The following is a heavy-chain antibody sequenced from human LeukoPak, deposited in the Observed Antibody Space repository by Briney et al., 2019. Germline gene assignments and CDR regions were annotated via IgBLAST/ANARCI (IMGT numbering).Heavy chain of an antibody. J-gene: IGHJ4*02. V-gene: IGHV4-59*01. CDR2: IYYSGST. D-gene: IGHD2-21*02. CDR3: ARLSYCGGDCYSFVDY. CDR1: GGSISSYY. Sequence: ASETLSLTCTVSGGSISSYYWSWIRQPPGKGLEWSEYIYYSGSTNYNPSLKSRATISVDTSKNQFSLKLSSVTAADTAVYYCARLSYCGGDCYSFVDYWGQGTLVTVSS.